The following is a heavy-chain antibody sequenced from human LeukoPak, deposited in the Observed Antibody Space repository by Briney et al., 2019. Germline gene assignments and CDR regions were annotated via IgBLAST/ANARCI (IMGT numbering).Heavy chain of an antibody. CDR3: AKSSSGGWYLLGDAFDI. D-gene: IGHD6-19*01. CDR2: IYSDGNKN. Sequence: GGSLRLSCAASGFTFSSYGMHWVRQAPGKGLEWLAVIYSDGNKNYYADSVKGRFTISRDNSKNTLNLQMNSLRAEDTAVYYCAKSSSGGWYLLGDAFDIWGQGTMVTVSS. J-gene: IGHJ3*02. CDR1: GFTFSSYG. V-gene: IGHV3-30*18.